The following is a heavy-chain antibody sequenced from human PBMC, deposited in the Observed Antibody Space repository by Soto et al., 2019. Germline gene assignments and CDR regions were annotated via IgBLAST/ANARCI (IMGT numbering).Heavy chain of an antibody. CDR2: IHYRGST. D-gene: IGHD3-22*01. CDR3: ARGSSGWDGPLGS. V-gene: IGHV4-59*02. J-gene: IGHJ5*02. CDR1: GGSVSDLY. Sequence: QVQLQESGPGLLKPSETLSLTCTVSGGSVSDLYWSWVRRPPGKGLEWIGYIHYRGSTEYTPSLKSRATISLCTSKNHFSLTMTSVTAADTAVYYCARGSSGWDGPLGSWGQGTLVTVSS.